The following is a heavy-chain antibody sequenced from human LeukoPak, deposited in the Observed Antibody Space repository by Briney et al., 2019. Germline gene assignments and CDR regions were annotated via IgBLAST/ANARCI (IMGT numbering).Heavy chain of an antibody. Sequence: GGSLRLSCTASGFTFSNYSMYWVRQAPGKGPLWVSHIYSDGSGTSYADSVRGRFTISRDNAKNTLYLQMNSLRAEDTAVYYCARGIEAAGTDYWGQGTLVTVSS. V-gene: IGHV3-74*01. D-gene: IGHD6-13*01. CDR3: ARGIEAAGTDY. CDR2: IYSDGSGT. J-gene: IGHJ4*02. CDR1: GFTFSNYS.